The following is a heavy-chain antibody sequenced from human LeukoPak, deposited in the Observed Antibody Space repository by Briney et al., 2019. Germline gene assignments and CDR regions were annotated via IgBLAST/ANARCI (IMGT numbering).Heavy chain of an antibody. V-gene: IGHV3-74*01. CDR3: ARDPVPGIAVADQEDY. Sequence: GGSLRLSCAASGFTFSSYWMHWVRQAPGKGLVWASRINSDGSSTSYADSVKGRFTISRDNAKNTLYLQMNSLRAEDTAVYYCARDPVPGIAVADQEDYWGQGTLVTVSS. J-gene: IGHJ4*02. CDR2: INSDGSST. CDR1: GFTFSSYW. D-gene: IGHD6-19*01.